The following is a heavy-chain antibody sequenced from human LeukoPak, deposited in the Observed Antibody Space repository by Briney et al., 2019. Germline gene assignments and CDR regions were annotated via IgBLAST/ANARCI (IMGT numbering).Heavy chain of an antibody. CDR2: IYHSGST. V-gene: IGHV4-4*02. Sequence: SETLSLTCAVSGGSISSSNWWSWVRQPPGKGLEWIGEIYHSGSTNYNPSLKSRVTISVDKSKNQFSLKLSSVTAADTAVYYCARERLAYYGSGSYANWFDPWGQGTPVTVSS. J-gene: IGHJ5*02. CDR3: ARERLAYYGSGSYANWFDP. CDR1: GGSISSSNW. D-gene: IGHD3-10*01.